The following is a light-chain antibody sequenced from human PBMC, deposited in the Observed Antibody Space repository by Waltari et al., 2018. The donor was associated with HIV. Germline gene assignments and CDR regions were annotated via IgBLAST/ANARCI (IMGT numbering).Light chain of an antibody. V-gene: IGLV3-21*04. Sequence: YELTQPPSVSVAPGQPAMIPCGGNNRDSKSVQLYQQKPGQAPVLVIYFDLDRPSGIPERFSGSVSGNTATLTISRVDAGDEADYYCQVWDRSSDQVIFGGGTKLTVL. CDR3: QVWDRSSDQVI. CDR2: FDL. J-gene: IGLJ2*01. CDR1: NRDSKS.